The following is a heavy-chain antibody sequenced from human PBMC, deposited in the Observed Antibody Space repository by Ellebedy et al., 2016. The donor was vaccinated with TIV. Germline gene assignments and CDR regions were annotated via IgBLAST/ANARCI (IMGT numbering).Heavy chain of an antibody. CDR1: GYTFTGYY. CDR2: INPKNGGT. Sequence: AASVKVSCKASGYTFTGYYIHWVRQAPGQGREWMGWINPKNGGTNYAQKFQGRVTMTRATSISTAYMELSWLRSDDTAVYYCARDGACGGDCYGDNYWGQGSLVTVSS. J-gene: IGHJ4*02. CDR3: ARDGACGGDCYGDNY. V-gene: IGHV1-2*02. D-gene: IGHD2-21*02.